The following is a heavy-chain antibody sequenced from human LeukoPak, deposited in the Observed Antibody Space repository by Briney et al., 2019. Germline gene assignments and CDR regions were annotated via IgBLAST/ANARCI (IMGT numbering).Heavy chain of an antibody. V-gene: IGHV4-59*01. D-gene: IGHD6-13*01. CDR3: ARGWPSFDY. J-gene: IGHJ4*02. Sequence: PSETLSLTCTVSGGSISSNYWNWIRQPQGKGLEWIGYIYYSGSTNYNPSLKSRLTISVDTSKNQFSLKLSSVTAADTAIYYCARGWPSFDYWGQGTPVTVSS. CDR1: GGSISSNY. CDR2: IYYSGST.